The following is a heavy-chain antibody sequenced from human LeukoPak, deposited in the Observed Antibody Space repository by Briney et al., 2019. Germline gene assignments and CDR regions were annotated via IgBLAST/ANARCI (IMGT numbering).Heavy chain of an antibody. CDR3: ARAPYYYDSSGYYIY. J-gene: IGHJ4*02. V-gene: IGHV1-2*02. CDR1: GYTFTGYY. D-gene: IGHD3-22*01. CDR2: INPNSGGT. Sequence: ASVKVSCKASGYTFTGYYMHWVRQAPGQGLEWMGWINPNSGGTNYAQKFQGRVTMTRDTSISTAYMELSRLRSDDTAVYYCARAPYYYDSSGYYIYWGQGTLVTVS.